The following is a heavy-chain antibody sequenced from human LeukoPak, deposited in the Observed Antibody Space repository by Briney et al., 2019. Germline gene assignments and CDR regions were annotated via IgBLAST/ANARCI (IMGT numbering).Heavy chain of an antibody. D-gene: IGHD3-10*01. V-gene: IGHV4-39*01. Sequence: PSETLSLTCTVSGGSLSSNSYYWGWIRQPPGKGLEWIGSIYYSGSTYYNPSLKSRVTISVDTSKNQFSLKLRSVTAADTAVYSCARNRYYYGSGNYGVPNWFDPWGQGTLVTVSS. J-gene: IGHJ5*02. CDR1: GGSLSSNSYY. CDR3: ARNRYYYGSGNYGVPNWFDP. CDR2: IYYSGST.